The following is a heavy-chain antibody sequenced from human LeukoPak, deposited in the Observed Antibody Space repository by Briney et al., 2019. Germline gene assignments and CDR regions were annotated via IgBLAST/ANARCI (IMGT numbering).Heavy chain of an antibody. CDR2: IWYDGSNK. Sequence: GGSLRLSCAASGFTFSSYGMHWVRQAPAKGLEWVAVIWYDGSNKYYADSVKGRFTISRDNSKNTLYLQMNSLRAEDTAVYYCARDEGDGYNFPFDYWGQGTLVTVSS. CDR1: GFTFSSYG. D-gene: IGHD5-24*01. J-gene: IGHJ4*02. V-gene: IGHV3-33*01. CDR3: ARDEGDGYNFPFDY.